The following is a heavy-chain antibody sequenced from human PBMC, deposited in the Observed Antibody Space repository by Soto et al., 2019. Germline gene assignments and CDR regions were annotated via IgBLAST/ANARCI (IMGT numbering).Heavy chain of an antibody. CDR3: ASPRTGDYPLDY. CDR2: IWYDGSNK. Sequence: QVQLVESGGGVVQPGRSLRLSCAASGFTFSSYGMHWVRQAPGKGLEWVAVIWYDGSNKYYADSVKGRFTISRDNSKNPLYLQMNSLRAEDTAVYYCASPRTGDYPLDYWGQGTLVTVSS. CDR1: GFTFSSYG. D-gene: IGHD4-17*01. J-gene: IGHJ4*02. V-gene: IGHV3-33*01.